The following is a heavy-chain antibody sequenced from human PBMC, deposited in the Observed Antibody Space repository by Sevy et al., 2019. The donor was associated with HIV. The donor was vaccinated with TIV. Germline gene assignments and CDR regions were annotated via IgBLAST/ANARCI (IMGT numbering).Heavy chain of an antibody. J-gene: IGHJ5*02. CDR3: ATVGLRYFSGASAYQGDWFDP. D-gene: IGHD2-15*01. CDR2: FDPGSGAT. Sequence: ASVKVSCKVSGYTLTELSMHWVRQAPGKGLEWMGGFDPGSGATVYAQKFQGRVIMTEDTSTDTGYMELSSLGSEDTAVYYCATVGLRYFSGASAYQGDWFDPWGQGTLVTVSS. V-gene: IGHV1-24*01. CDR1: GYTLTELS.